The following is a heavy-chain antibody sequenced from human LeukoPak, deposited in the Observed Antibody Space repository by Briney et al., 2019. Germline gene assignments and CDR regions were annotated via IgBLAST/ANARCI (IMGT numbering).Heavy chain of an antibody. D-gene: IGHD3-9*01. CDR3: AKDPQLRYFDQPPHFDY. CDR1: GFTFSSYG. CDR2: ISGSAGDT. J-gene: IGHJ4*02. V-gene: IGHV3-23*01. Sequence: GGTLRLSCAASGFTFSSYGMSWVRQAPGKGLEWVSIISGSAGDTFYADSVKGRFTISRDNSKNTLLLQMNSLRAEDTAVYYCAKDPQLRYFDQPPHFDYWGQGTLVTVSS.